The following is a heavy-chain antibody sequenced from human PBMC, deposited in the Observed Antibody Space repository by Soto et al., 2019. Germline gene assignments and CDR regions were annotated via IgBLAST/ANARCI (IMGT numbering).Heavy chain of an antibody. CDR2: IFNSGTT. D-gene: IGHD1-26*01. Sequence: SETLSLTCSVSGASTVSHYHWTWIRQPPGKGLEWMGYIFNSGTTFYNPSLTSRLSISMDTSGNHFSLELRSVTAADTAVYYCALALGPTTGLDYWGQGTLVTVSS. CDR3: ALALGPTTGLDY. J-gene: IGHJ4*02. CDR1: GASTVSHYH. V-gene: IGHV4-31*02.